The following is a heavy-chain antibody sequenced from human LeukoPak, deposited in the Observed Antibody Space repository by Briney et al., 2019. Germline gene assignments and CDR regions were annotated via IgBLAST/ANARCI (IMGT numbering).Heavy chain of an antibody. CDR3: ATSRAGRFLEWLPSYYYYYGMDV. J-gene: IGHJ6*02. CDR2: INPSGGST. CDR1: GYTFTSYY. D-gene: IGHD3-3*01. V-gene: IGHV1-46*01. Sequence: ASVKVSCKASGYTFTSYYMHWVRQAPGQGLEWMGIINPSGGSTSYAQKFQGRVTITADESTSTAYMELSSLRSEDTAVYYCATSRAGRFLEWLPSYYYYYGMDVWGQGTTVTVSS.